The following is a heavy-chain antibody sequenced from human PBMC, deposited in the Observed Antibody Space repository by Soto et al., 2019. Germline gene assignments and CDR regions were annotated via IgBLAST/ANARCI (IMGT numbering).Heavy chain of an antibody. D-gene: IGHD3-10*01. CDR2: IWYDGSNK. Sequence: RSLRLSCAASGFTFSSYGMHWVRQAPGKGLEWVAVIWYDGSNKYYADSVKGRFTISRDNSKNTLYLQMNSLRAEDTAVYYCARDYYGSGSWDFDYWGQGTLVTVSS. CDR1: GFTFSSYG. CDR3: ARDYYGSGSWDFDY. J-gene: IGHJ4*02. V-gene: IGHV3-33*01.